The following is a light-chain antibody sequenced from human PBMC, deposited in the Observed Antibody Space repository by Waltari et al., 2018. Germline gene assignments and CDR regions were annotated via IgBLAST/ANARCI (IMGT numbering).Light chain of an antibody. J-gene: IGLJ3*02. CDR3: QTGGHGTCV. CDR2: VNSDGSH. CDR1: SGHSSNV. V-gene: IGLV4-69*01. Sequence: QLVLTQSPSASASLGASVKPTCTLSSGHSSNVAAWLQQRPEKGPRSVMKVNSDGSHSKGDEIPDRFSGSSSGAERYLSISGLQSEDEAYYYCQTGGHGTCVFGGGTKLTVL.